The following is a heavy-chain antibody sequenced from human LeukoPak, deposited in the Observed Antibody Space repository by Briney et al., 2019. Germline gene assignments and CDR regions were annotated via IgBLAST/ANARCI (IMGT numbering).Heavy chain of an antibody. V-gene: IGHV1-69-2*01. CDR1: GYAFSDYY. D-gene: IGHD3-10*01. Sequence: ASVRDSSKSSGYAFSDYYIHWVRQAPGGGLQWLGRVDPEDAKAVYSENLQGRVTITADSFSDSTYMFLSSLTSEDTAFYYCATSGRSSLAFDVWGHGTVTVSS. CDR3: ATSGRSSLAFDV. J-gene: IGHJ3*01. CDR2: VDPEDAKA.